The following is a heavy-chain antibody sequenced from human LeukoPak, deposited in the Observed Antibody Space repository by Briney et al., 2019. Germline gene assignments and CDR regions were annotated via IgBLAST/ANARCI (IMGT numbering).Heavy chain of an antibody. D-gene: IGHD1-26*01. V-gene: IGHV4-39*01. CDR3: ASLGGGRWEPRRAFDI. CDR1: GGSISSSSYY. CDR2: IYYSGST. J-gene: IGHJ3*02. Sequence: SETLSLTCTVSGGSISSSSYYWGWIRQPPGKGLEWIGSIYYSGSTYYNPSLKSRVTISVDTSKNQFSLKLSSVTAADTAVYYCASLGGGRWEPRRAFDIWGQGTMVTVSS.